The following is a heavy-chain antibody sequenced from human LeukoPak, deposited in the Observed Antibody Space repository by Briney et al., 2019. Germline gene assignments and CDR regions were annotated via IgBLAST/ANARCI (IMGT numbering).Heavy chain of an antibody. CDR2: ISSSSSYI. Sequence: PGGSLRLSCAASAFTFSSYGMNWVRQAPGKGLEWVSSISSSSSYIYYADSVKGRFTISRDNAKNSLYLQMNSLRAEDTAVYYCATLIGYYFDYWGQGTLVTVSS. CDR3: ATLIGYYFDY. D-gene: IGHD3-9*01. V-gene: IGHV3-21*01. J-gene: IGHJ4*02. CDR1: AFTFSSYG.